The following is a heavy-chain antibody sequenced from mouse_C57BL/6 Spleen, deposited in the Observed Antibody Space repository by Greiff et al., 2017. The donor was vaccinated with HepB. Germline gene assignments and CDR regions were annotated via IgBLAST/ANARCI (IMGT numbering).Heavy chain of an antibody. CDR1: GYSITSGYY. D-gene: IGHD3-3*01. CDR2: ISYDGSN. Sequence: DVKLQESGPGLVKPSQSLSLTCSVTGYSITSGYYWNWIRQFPGNKLEWMGYISYDGSNNYNPSLKNRISITRDTSKNQFFLKLNSVTTEDTATYYCATDTWFAYWGQGTLVTVSA. V-gene: IGHV3-6*01. J-gene: IGHJ3*01. CDR3: ATDTWFAY.